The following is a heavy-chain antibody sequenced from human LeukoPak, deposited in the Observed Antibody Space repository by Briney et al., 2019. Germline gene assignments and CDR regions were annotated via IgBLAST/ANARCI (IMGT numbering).Heavy chain of an antibody. CDR3: ARGFRGAQDIAAACTNYYYYGMDA. V-gene: IGHV6-1*01. CDR2: TYYRSKWYN. CDR1: GDSVSRNSAA. J-gene: IGHJ6*02. D-gene: IGHD6-13*01. Sequence: SETLSLTCAISGDSVSRNSAAWNWIRQSPSRGLERLGRTYYRSKWYNDYAVSVKSRITINPDTSKNQFSLQLNSVTPEDTAVHYCARGFRGAQDIAAACTNYYYYGMDAWGQGTTVTVSS.